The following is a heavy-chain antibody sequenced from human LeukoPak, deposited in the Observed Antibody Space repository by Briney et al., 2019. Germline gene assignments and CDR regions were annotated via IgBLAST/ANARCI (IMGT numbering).Heavy chain of an antibody. J-gene: IGHJ5*01. CDR2: ISSSGSTI. CDR3: ARENWFDS. V-gene: IGHV3-48*03. Sequence: GGSLRLSCSASGFTFSSYEMDWVRQAPGKGLEWISYISSSGSTIYYADSVKGRFTISRDNAKNSLYLQMNSLRAEDTAIYYCARENWFDSWGQGTLVTVSS. CDR1: GFTFSSYE.